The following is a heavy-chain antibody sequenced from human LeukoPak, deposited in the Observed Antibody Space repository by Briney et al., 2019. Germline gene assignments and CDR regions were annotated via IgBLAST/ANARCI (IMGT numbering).Heavy chain of an antibody. Sequence: LAGGSLRLSCAASGFTFSSYGMHWVRQAPGKGLEWVAVIWYDGSNKYYADSVKGRFTISRDNSKNTLYLQMNSLRAEDTAVYYCARDRSRGYDHFDYWGQGTLVTVSS. CDR1: GFTFSSYG. CDR2: IWYDGSNK. J-gene: IGHJ4*02. CDR3: ARDRSRGYDHFDY. D-gene: IGHD1-1*01. V-gene: IGHV3-33*01.